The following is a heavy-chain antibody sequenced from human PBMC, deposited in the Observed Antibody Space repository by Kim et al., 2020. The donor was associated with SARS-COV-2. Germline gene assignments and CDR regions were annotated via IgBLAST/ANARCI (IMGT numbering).Heavy chain of an antibody. Sequence: DTVKGRFTISRDNSKNTLDLQMNSLRAEDTAVYDCAKGIGGIAVAGPEDFWGQGTLVTVSS. CDR3: AKGIGGIAVAGPEDF. D-gene: IGHD6-19*01. V-gene: IGHV3-23*01. J-gene: IGHJ4*02.